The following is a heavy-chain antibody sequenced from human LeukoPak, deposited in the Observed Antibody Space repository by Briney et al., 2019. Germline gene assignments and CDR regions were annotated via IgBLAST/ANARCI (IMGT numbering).Heavy chain of an antibody. CDR2: INSDGSST. J-gene: IGHJ3*02. Sequence: PGGSLRLSCAASGFTFSSYWMHWVRQAPGKGLVWVSRINSDGSSTSYADSVKGRFTISRDNAKNTLYLQMNSLRAEDTAVYYCARGPGSLDAFDIWGQGTVVTVSS. CDR3: ARGPGSLDAFDI. CDR1: GFTFSSYW. V-gene: IGHV3-74*01.